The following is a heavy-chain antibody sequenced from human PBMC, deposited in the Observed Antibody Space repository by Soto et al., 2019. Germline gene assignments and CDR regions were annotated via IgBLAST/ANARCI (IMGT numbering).Heavy chain of an antibody. Sequence: ASVKVSCKVSGYTLTELSMHWVRQAPGKGLERMGVFDPEDGETIYAQKFQGRVTMTEDTSTDTAYMELSSLRSEDTAVYYCATGRNIVVVPGHPPRVRIDAFDIWGQGTMVTVSS. CDR2: FDPEDGET. CDR1: GYTLTELS. D-gene: IGHD2-2*01. CDR3: ATGRNIVVVPGHPPRVRIDAFDI. J-gene: IGHJ3*02. V-gene: IGHV1-24*01.